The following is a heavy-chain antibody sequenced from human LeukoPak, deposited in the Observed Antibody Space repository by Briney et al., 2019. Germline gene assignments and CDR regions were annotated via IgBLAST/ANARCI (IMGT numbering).Heavy chain of an antibody. D-gene: IGHD6-6*01. CDR1: GYTFTTYD. CDR2: ISTYNGNT. V-gene: IGHV1-18*01. Sequence: ASVKVSCKASGYTFTTYDFSRVRQAPGQGLEWMGWISTYNGNTNYAQKFQGRVTMTTDTSTSTAYMELRSLRSDDTAVYYCARGPISARPGLDYWGQGTLVTVSS. J-gene: IGHJ4*02. CDR3: ARGPISARPGLDY.